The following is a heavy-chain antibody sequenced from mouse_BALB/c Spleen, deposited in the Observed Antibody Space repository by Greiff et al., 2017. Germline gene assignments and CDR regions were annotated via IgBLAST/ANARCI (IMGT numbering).Heavy chain of an antibody. Sequence: EVQLQQSGAELVKPGASVKLSCTASGFTFKDTYMHWVKQRPEQGLEWIGRIDPANGNTKYDPKFQGKATITADTSSNTAYLQLSSLTSEDTAVYYCARESDGSDDAMDYWGQGTSVTVSS. CDR1: GFTFKDTY. CDR2: IDPANGNT. V-gene: IGHV14-3*02. CDR3: ARESDGSDDAMDY. D-gene: IGHD1-1*02. J-gene: IGHJ4*01.